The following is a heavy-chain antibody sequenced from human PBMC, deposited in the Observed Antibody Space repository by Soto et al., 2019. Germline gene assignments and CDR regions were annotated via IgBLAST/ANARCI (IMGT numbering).Heavy chain of an antibody. V-gene: IGHV4-30-2*01. J-gene: IGHJ4*02. CDR2: IYHSGST. D-gene: IGHD6-19*01. Sequence: PSETRSLTCAVSGGSISSGGYSWSWIRQPPGKGLEWIGYIYHSGSTYYNPSLKSRVTISVDRSKNQFSLKLSSVTAADTAVYYCARRRVLSSSGLAGEFDYWGQGTLVTV. CDR3: ARRRVLSSSGLAGEFDY. CDR1: GGSISSGGYS.